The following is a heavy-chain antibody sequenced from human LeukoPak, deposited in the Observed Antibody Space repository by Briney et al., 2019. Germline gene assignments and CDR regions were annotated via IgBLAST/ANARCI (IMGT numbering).Heavy chain of an antibody. D-gene: IGHD3-10*01. CDR1: GGSVSSGSYY. V-gene: IGHV4-61*01. CDR2: IYYSGSA. J-gene: IGHJ5*02. CDR3: ARDYYGSGSHNWFDP. Sequence: PSKTLSLTCTVSGGSVSSGSYYWSWIRQPPGKGLEWIGYIYYSGSANYNPSLKSRVTISVDTSKNQFSLKLSSVTAADAAVYYCARDYYGSGSHNWFDPWGQGTLVTVSS.